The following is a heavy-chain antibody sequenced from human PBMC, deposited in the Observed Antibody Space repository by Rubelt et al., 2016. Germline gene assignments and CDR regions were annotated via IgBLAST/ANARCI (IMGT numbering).Heavy chain of an antibody. J-gene: IGHJ4*02. CDR1: GFTFSEFW. D-gene: IGHD1-26*01. CDR3: ARDSQSGSYWSYYFEN. CDR2: ISSDGIST. Sequence: GSLRLSCAASGFTFSEFWMHWVRQAPGKGLVWVSRISSDGISTGYADSVKGRFTISRDNAKNTLYLEMHSLRAEDTAVYYCARDSQSGSYWSYYFENWGQGTLVTVSS. V-gene: IGHV3-74*01.